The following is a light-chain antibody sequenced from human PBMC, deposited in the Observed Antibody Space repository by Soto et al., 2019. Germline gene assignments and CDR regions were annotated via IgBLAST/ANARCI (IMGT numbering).Light chain of an antibody. CDR1: QDISNY. J-gene: IGKJ3*01. CDR2: DAS. V-gene: IGKV1-33*01. CDR3: QQYDSLPLS. Sequence: DIQMTQSPSSLSASVGDRVTITCQASQDISNYLNWYQQIPGKAPKLLIYDASNLETGVPSRFSGSGSGTYFTFTISGLRPEDIATYYCQQYDSLPLSFGPGTKVDIK.